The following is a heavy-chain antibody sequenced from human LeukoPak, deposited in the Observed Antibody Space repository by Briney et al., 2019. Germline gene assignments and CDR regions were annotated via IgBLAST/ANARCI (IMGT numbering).Heavy chain of an antibody. Sequence: GGSLRLSCAASGFTFTTHSMNWVRQAPGKGLEWVSSISSSSSYIYYADSVKGRFTISRDNAKNSLYLQMNSLRAEDTAVYYCARGIDILTGPRYYFDYWGQGTLVTVSS. D-gene: IGHD3-9*01. CDR2: ISSSSSYI. V-gene: IGHV3-21*01. CDR3: ARGIDILTGPRYYFDY. CDR1: GFTFTTHS. J-gene: IGHJ4*02.